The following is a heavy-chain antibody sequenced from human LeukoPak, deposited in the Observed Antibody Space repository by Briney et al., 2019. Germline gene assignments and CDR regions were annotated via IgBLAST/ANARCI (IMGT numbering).Heavy chain of an antibody. CDR2: INHSGST. CDR1: GGSFSGYY. V-gene: IGHV4-34*01. CDR3: ARVERGGFDY. J-gene: IGHJ4*02. Sequence: PSETLSLTCAVYGGSFSGYYWSWIRQPPGKGLEWIGEINHSGSTNYNPSLKSRVTISVDTSKNQFSLKLSSVTAADTAVYYCARVERGGFDYWGQGTLVTVSS. D-gene: IGHD3-10*01.